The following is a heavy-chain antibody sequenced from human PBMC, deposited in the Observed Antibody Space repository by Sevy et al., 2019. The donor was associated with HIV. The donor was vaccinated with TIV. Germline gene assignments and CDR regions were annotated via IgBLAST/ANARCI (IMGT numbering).Heavy chain of an antibody. CDR3: ARERYDSNWYGLESGNDALDV. V-gene: IGHV4-59*01. CDR1: GGSISSYY. J-gene: IGHJ3*01. CDR2: FYYSGDT. Sequence: SESLSPTCTVSGGSISSYYWSWIRQPPGKGLEWIGYFYYSGDTDYNSSLKNRVTISVDKSKNQLSLRLSSVTAADTAVYYCARERYDSNWYGLESGNDALDVWGQGTLVTVSS. D-gene: IGHD4-4*01.